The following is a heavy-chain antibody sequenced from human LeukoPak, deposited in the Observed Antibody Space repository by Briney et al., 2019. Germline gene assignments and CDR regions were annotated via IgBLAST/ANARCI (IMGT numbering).Heavy chain of an antibody. CDR1: GFTFSSYE. CDR2: ISSSGSTI. CDR3: AELGITMIGGV. J-gene: IGHJ6*04. Sequence: GGSLRLSCEASGFTFSSYEMNWVRQAPGKGLEWVSYISSSGSTIYYADSVKGRFTISRDNAKNSLYLQMNSLRADDTAVYYCAELGITMIGGVWGKGTTVTISS. V-gene: IGHV3-48*03. D-gene: IGHD3-10*02.